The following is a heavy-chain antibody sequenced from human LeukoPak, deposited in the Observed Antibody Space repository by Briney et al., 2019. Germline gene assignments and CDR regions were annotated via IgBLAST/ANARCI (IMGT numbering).Heavy chain of an antibody. Sequence: KPSETLSLTCAVYGGSFSGYYWSWIRQPPGKGLEWIGEINHSGSTNYNPSLKSRVTISVDTSKNQFSLKLSSVTAADTAVYYCARDHDSWRSDYWGQGTLVTVSS. CDR2: INHSGST. J-gene: IGHJ4*02. CDR1: GGSFSGYY. D-gene: IGHD6-13*01. V-gene: IGHV4-34*01. CDR3: ARDHDSWRSDY.